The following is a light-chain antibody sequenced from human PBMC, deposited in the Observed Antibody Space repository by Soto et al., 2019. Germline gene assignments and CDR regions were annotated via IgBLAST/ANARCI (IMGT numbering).Light chain of an antibody. CDR2: GAS. CDR1: QRFNNNY. V-gene: IGKV3-20*01. CDR3: QQYGSSPFT. J-gene: IGKJ3*01. Sequence: ENVLKQSPGTLSLSPGERATLSCRAGQRFNNNYLAWYHQKPGQVPSLLIFGASSRATGIPDRFSGSGSGKDFTLTISRLEPEDSAVYYCQQYGSSPFTFGPGNKVQI.